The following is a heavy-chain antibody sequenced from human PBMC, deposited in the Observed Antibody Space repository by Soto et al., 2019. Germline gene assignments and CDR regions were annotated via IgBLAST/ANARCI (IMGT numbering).Heavy chain of an antibody. J-gene: IGHJ5*02. Sequence: GGSLRLSCAASGFTFSSYEMNCVRQAPGKGLEWVSYISCSGSTIYYADSVKGRFTISRDNAKNSLYLQMNSLRAEDTAVYYCARGTYDIFRSWFDPWGQGTLVTVSS. D-gene: IGHD3-9*01. CDR3: ARGTYDIFRSWFDP. V-gene: IGHV3-48*03. CDR1: GFTFSSYE. CDR2: ISCSGSTI.